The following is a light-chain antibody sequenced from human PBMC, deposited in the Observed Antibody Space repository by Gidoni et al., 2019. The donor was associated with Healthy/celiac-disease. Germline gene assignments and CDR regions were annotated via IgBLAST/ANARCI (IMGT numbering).Light chain of an antibody. Sequence: IVMTQSPLSLPVTPGEPASISCRSSQSLLHSNGYNYLDWYLQRPGQSPQLLIYWGSNRATGVPDRFSGSGSGPDFTLKISRVEAEDVGVYYCRQALQTPTFGPGTKVEIK. CDR3: RQALQTPT. CDR1: QSLLHSNGYNY. V-gene: IGKV2-28*01. CDR2: WGS. J-gene: IGKJ1*01.